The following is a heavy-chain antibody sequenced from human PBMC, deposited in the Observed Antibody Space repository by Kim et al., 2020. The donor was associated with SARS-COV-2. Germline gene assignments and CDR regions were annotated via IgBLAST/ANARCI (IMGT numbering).Heavy chain of an antibody. Sequence: GGSLRLSCAASGFTFSGSAMHWVRQASGKGLEWVGRIRSKANSYATAYAASVKGRFTISRDDSKNTAYLQMNSLKTEDTAVYYCTRLGSGSGYSLGGADYYYYYGMDVWGQGTTVTVSS. CDR2: IRSKANSYAT. CDR1: GFTFSGSA. D-gene: IGHD5-18*01. V-gene: IGHV3-73*01. J-gene: IGHJ6*02. CDR3: TRLGSGSGYSLGGADYYYYYGMDV.